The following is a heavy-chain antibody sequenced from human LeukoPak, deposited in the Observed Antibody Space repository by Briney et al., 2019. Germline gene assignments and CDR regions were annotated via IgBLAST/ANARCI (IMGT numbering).Heavy chain of an antibody. Sequence: GGSLRLSCAASGFTVSSNYMSWVRQAPGKGLEWVSVIYSGGSTYYADSVKGRFTISRDNSKNTLYLQMNSLRAEDTAVYYCARNDEGYYYYGMDVWGQGTTVTVSS. CDR1: GFTVSSNY. D-gene: IGHD3-16*01. V-gene: IGHV3-53*01. CDR3: ARNDEGYYYYGMDV. CDR2: IYSGGST. J-gene: IGHJ6*02.